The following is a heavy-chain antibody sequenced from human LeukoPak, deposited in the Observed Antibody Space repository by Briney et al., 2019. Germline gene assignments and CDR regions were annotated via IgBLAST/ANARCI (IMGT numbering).Heavy chain of an antibody. J-gene: IGHJ4*02. CDR3: AREGWNLEWRYFDY. CDR1: GFTFSSYW. Sequence: PGGSLRLSCAASGFTFSSYWMSWVRQAPGKGLEWVANIKQDGSEKYYADSVKGRFTISRDNSKNTLYLQMNSLRAEDTAVYYCAREGWNLEWRYFDYWGQGTLVTVSS. CDR2: IKQDGSEK. V-gene: IGHV3-7*01. D-gene: IGHD3-3*01.